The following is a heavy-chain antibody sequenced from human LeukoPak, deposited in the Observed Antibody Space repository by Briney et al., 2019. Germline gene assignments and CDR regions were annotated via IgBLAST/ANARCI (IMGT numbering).Heavy chain of an antibody. D-gene: IGHD1-26*01. Sequence: SETLSLTCTVSGGSISSSSYYWGWIRQPPGKGLEWIGSIYYSGSTYYNPSLKSRVTISLDTSKKQLSLRLSSVTAADTAVYYCAGQGGSYPFDYWGQGTLVSVSS. V-gene: IGHV4-39*01. J-gene: IGHJ4*02. CDR3: AGQGGSYPFDY. CDR2: IYYSGST. CDR1: GGSISSSSYY.